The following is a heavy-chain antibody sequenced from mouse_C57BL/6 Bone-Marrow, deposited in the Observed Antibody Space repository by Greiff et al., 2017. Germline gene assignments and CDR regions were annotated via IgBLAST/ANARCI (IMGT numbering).Heavy chain of an antibody. CDR2: IYPSDSDT. D-gene: IGHD2-3*01. CDR3: AIPFYDFYFDY. J-gene: IGHJ2*01. CDR1: GYTFTSYW. Sequence: QVQLKQPGAELVKPGASVKVSCKASGYTFTSYWMPWVKQRPGQGLEWIGRIYPSDSDTNYNQKFKGKATMTVDKSSSTAYMQHSSLTSADSSVCYCAIPFYDFYFDYWGKGTTLTVSS. V-gene: IGHV1-74*01.